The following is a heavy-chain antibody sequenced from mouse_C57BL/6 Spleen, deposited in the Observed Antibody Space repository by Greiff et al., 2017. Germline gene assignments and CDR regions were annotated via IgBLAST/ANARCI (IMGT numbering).Heavy chain of an antibody. CDR1: GYSITSGYY. CDR3: AREERPRAMDY. V-gene: IGHV3-6*01. CDR2: ISYDGSN. J-gene: IGHJ4*01. Sequence: EVKLMESGPGLVKPSQSLSLTCSVTGYSITSGYYWNWIRQFPGNKLEWMGYISYDGSNNYNPSLKNRISITRDTSKNQFFLKLKSVTTEDTATYYCAREERPRAMDYWGQGTSVTVSS.